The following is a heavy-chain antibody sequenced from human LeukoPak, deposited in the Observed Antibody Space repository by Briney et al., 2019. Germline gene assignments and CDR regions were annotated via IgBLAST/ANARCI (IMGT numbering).Heavy chain of an antibody. CDR1: RYTFTGYY. J-gene: IGHJ4*02. CDR3: ARAYWSSGGSSSLDY. CDR2: ISAYNGNT. D-gene: IGHD2-15*01. V-gene: IGHV1-18*04. Sequence: ASVKVSCKASRYTFTGYYMHWVRQAPGQGLEWMGWISAYNGNTNYAQKLQGRVTMTTDTSTSTAYMELRSLRSDDTAVYYYARAYWSSGGSSSLDYWGQGTLVTVSS.